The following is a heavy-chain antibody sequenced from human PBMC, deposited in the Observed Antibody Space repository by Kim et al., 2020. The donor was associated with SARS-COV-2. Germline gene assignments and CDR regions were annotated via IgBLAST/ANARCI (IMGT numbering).Heavy chain of an antibody. J-gene: IGHJ6*02. CDR2: VSFHGHNK. V-gene: IGHV3-30*18. CDR3: AKCGDYGDDYYYYYGMDV. D-gene: IGHD4-17*01. CDR1: GFTFSSYG. Sequence: GGSLRLSCAASGFTFSSYGMHWVRQAPGKGLEWVAVVSFHGHNKYYADSVKGRFTISRDNSKNTLSLQMNSLRAEDTAVYYCAKCGDYGDDYYYYYGMDVWGQGTTVTVSS.